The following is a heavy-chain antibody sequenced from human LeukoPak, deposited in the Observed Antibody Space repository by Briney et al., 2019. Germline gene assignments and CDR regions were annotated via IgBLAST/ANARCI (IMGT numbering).Heavy chain of an antibody. D-gene: IGHD1-14*01. V-gene: IGHV1-2*06. CDR2: INPNSGGT. J-gene: IGHJ4*02. Sequence: PGASVKVSCKASGYTFTGYYMHWVRQAPGQGLEWMGRINPNSGGTNYAQKFQGRVTMTRDTSISTAYMELSRLRSDDTAVYYCARTRPSRPVFDYWGQGTLVTVSS. CDR1: GYTFTGYY. CDR3: ARTRPSRPVFDY.